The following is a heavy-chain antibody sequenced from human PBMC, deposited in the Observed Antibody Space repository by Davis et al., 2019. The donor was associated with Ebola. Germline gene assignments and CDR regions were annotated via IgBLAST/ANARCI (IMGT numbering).Heavy chain of an antibody. CDR3: ARGDLGGKQLVY. J-gene: IGHJ4*02. V-gene: IGHV4-34*01. D-gene: IGHD6-13*01. CDR1: GGSFSGYY. CDR2: INHSGST. Sequence: SETLSLTCAVYGGSFSGYYWSWISQPPGKGLEWIGEINHSGSTNYNPSLKSRVTISVDTSKNQFSLQLNSVTAADTAVYYCARGDLGGKQLVYWGQGTLVTVSS.